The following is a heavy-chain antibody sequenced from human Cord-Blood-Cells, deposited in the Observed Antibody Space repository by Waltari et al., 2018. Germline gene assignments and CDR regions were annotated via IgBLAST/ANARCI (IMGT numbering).Heavy chain of an antibody. CDR2: INPNSGGT. CDR3: ARGIDFMSTFGVVIANWFDP. V-gene: IGHV1-2*06. J-gene: IGHJ5*02. D-gene: IGHD3-16*02. Sequence: QLQLVQFGAEVNKPGASVNVSCKASGYTFTGYYMHWVRQAPGQGLEWMGRINPNSGGTNYAQKFQGRVIMTWDTSITTAYMELSRLRSDDTAVYYCARGIDFMSTFGVVIANWFDPWGQGTRVTVSS. CDR1: GYTFTGYY.